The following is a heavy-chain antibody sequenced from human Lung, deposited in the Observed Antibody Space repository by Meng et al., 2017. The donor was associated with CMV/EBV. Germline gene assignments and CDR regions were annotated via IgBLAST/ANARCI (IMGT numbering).Heavy chain of an antibody. Sequence: GESLKISCAASGFTVSSNYMSWVRQAPGKGQEWVGFIRSKAYGGTTEYAASVKGRFTISRDDSKSIAYLQMNSLKTEDTAVYYCSITGEPNYYYYYGMDVWGQGTTVTVSS. J-gene: IGHJ6*02. CDR3: SITGEPNYYYYYGMDV. CDR2: IRSKAYGGTT. CDR1: GFTVSSNY. V-gene: IGHV3-49*04. D-gene: IGHD7-27*01.